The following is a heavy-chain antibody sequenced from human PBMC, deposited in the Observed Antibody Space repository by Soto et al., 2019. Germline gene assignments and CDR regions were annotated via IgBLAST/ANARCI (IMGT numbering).Heavy chain of an antibody. CDR2: ISGSGGST. CDR3: AKDLIVVVVAATVNAFDI. D-gene: IGHD2-15*01. Sequence: EVQLLESGGGLVQPGGSLRLSCAASGFTFSSYAMSWVRQAPGKGLEWVSAISGSGGSTYYADSVKGRFTISRDNSKNTLYLQMNSLRAEDTAVYYCAKDLIVVVVAATVNAFDIWGQGTMVTVSS. V-gene: IGHV3-23*01. J-gene: IGHJ3*02. CDR1: GFTFSSYA.